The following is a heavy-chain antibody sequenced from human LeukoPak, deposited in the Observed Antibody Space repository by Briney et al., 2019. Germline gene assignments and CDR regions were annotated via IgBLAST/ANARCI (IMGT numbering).Heavy chain of an antibody. CDR3: AQLKLGTQDY. Sequence: GGSLRLPCAASGFNFTAYGMLWLRLAPGKGLGWVSSISVSSDYTYYADSVTGRFTISRDNAKNSLYLQMNSLRAEDTAVYYCAQLKLGTQDYWGQGTLVTVSS. D-gene: IGHD7-27*01. V-gene: IGHV3-21*01. CDR2: ISVSSDYT. J-gene: IGHJ4*02. CDR1: GFNFTAYG.